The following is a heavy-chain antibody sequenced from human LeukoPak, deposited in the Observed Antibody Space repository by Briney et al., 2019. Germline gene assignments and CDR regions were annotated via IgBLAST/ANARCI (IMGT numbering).Heavy chain of an antibody. CDR3: ARRSLVPAAIRNDY. CDR1: GGSISNYY. D-gene: IGHD2-2*02. V-gene: IGHV4-59*12. CDR2: IYYSGSN. Sequence: ASATLSLTCTVSGGSISNYYWNWLRHPPGKGLEWLGYIYYSGSNNYNPSLKSRVTISVATSKNQFSLKLSSVTAADTAVYYCARRSLVPAAIRNDYWGQGTLVTVSS. J-gene: IGHJ4*02.